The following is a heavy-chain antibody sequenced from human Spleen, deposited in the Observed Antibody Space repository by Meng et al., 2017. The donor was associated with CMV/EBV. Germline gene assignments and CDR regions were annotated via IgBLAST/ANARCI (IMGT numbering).Heavy chain of an antibody. J-gene: IGHJ3*02. Sequence: ASVKVSCKASGYTFTSYGISWVRQAPGQGLEWMGWIGAYNGNTNYAQKLQGRVTMTTDTSTSTAYMELRSLRSDDTAVYYCARAVLRFLEGGSAFDIWGQGTMVTVSS. CDR2: IGAYNGNT. CDR3: ARAVLRFLEGGSAFDI. CDR1: GYTFTSYG. V-gene: IGHV1-18*01. D-gene: IGHD3-3*01.